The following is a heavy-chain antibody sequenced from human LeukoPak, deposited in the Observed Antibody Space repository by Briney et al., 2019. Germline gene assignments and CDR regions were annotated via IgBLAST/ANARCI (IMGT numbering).Heavy chain of an antibody. J-gene: IGHJ3*02. Sequence: GRSLRLSCAASGFTFSSYGMHWVRQAPGKGLEWVAVISYDGSNKYYADSVKGRFTISRDNSKNTLYLQMNSLRAEDTAVYYCARDPSQTGTLPSDIWGQGTTVTVSS. CDR2: ISYDGSNK. D-gene: IGHD1-1*01. CDR1: GFTFSSYG. V-gene: IGHV3-30*03. CDR3: ARDPSQTGTLPSDI.